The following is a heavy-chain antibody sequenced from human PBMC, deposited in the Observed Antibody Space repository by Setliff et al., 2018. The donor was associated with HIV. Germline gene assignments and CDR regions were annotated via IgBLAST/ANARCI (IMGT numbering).Heavy chain of an antibody. Sequence: PGGSLRLSCAASGFIFNKFALHWVRQAPGKGLEWVANISYDETTKLYPDSVKGRFTTSRDNARNSLYLEMNSLRADDTAVYYCARDFCGSSCSSGYGYFDHWSQGTLVTVSS. J-gene: IGHJ4*02. CDR2: ISYDETTK. CDR1: GFIFNKFA. CDR3: ARDFCGSSCSSGYGYFDH. D-gene: IGHD2-15*01. V-gene: IGHV3-30-3*01.